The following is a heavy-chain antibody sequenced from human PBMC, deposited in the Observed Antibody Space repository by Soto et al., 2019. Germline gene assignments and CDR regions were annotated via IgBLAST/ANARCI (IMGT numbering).Heavy chain of an antibody. Sequence: SETLSVTCTVSGDSIGSGDNYWSWIRQPPGKGLEWIGYIHSSGGTVYHPSLRGRVSLSVDTSKNQLLLRMTSVSAADTAVYFCARDRRICLYHYGVDVWGQGTTVTVSS. D-gene: IGHD2-2*01. CDR2: IHSSGGT. CDR1: GDSIGSGDNY. CDR3: ARDRRICLYHYGVDV. V-gene: IGHV4-30-4*01. J-gene: IGHJ6*01.